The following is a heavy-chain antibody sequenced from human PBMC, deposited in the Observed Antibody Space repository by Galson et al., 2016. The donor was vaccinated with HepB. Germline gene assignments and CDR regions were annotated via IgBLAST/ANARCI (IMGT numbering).Heavy chain of an antibody. Sequence: SLRLSCAASGFRFSDYNMNWVRQAPGRGLAWVAYISASSGTIYYADSVKGRFTISRDNSENTLYLQMHSLRAEDAAVYYCARDEDDPSYTIDFWGQGTLVSVSS. V-gene: IGHV3-48*01. D-gene: IGHD3-10*01. CDR1: GFRFSDYN. CDR2: ISASSGTI. CDR3: ARDEDDPSYTIDF. J-gene: IGHJ4*02.